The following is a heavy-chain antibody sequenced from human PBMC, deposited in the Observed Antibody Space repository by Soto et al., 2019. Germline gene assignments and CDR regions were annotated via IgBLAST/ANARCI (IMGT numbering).Heavy chain of an antibody. D-gene: IGHD5-12*01. V-gene: IGHV1-69*13. CDR3: ARPRGMATTESYYGMDV. Sequence: GASVKVSCKASGGTFSSYAISWVRQAPGQGLEWMGGIIPIFGTANYAQKFQGRVTITADESTSTAYMELSSLRSEDTAVYYCARPRGMATTESYYGMDVWGQGTTVTVSS. CDR2: IIPIFGTA. J-gene: IGHJ6*02. CDR1: GGTFSSYA.